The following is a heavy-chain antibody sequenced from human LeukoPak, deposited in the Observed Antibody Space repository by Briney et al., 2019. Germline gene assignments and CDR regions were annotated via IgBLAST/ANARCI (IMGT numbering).Heavy chain of an antibody. Sequence: GGSLRLSCIASGFTFSNYWIHWVRHAPGKGLVWVSRINTDGSNTLYADSVKGRFTISRDNAKNTLYLQMNSLRVEDTAVYYCATVAGTFSDAFDMWGQGTMVTVSS. D-gene: IGHD6-19*01. J-gene: IGHJ3*02. CDR1: GFTFSNYW. CDR2: INTDGSNT. V-gene: IGHV3-74*01. CDR3: ATVAGTFSDAFDM.